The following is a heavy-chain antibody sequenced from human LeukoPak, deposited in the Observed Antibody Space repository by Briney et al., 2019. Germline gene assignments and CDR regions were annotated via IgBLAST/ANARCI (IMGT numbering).Heavy chain of an antibody. Sequence: GGSLRLSCAASGFTFSSYWMSWVRQAPGKGLEWVANIKQDGSEKYYVDSVKGRFTISRDNAKNSLYLQMNSLRAEDTAVYYCARDLSYYDSSGSDYWGQGTLVTVSS. CDR1: GFTFSSYW. D-gene: IGHD3-22*01. V-gene: IGHV3-7*01. J-gene: IGHJ4*02. CDR3: ARDLSYYDSSGSDY. CDR2: IKQDGSEK.